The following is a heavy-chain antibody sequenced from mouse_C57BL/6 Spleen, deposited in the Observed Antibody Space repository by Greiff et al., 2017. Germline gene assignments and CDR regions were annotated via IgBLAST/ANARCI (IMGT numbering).Heavy chain of an antibody. CDR2: IYPGDGDT. J-gene: IGHJ1*03. V-gene: IGHV1-82*01. Sequence: QVQLQQSGPELVKPGASVKISCKASGYAFSSSWMNWVKQRPGKGLEWIGRIYPGDGDTNYNGKFKGKATLTADKSSSTAYMQLSSLTSEDSAVYFCARVPYYYGSSSDVWGTGTTVTVSS. CDR3: ARVPYYYGSSSDV. D-gene: IGHD1-1*01. CDR1: GYAFSSSW.